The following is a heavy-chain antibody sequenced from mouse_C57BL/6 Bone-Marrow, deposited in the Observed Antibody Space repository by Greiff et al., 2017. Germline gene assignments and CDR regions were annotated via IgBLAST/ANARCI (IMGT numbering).Heavy chain of an antibody. D-gene: IGHD2-14*01. Sequence: VQLVESGAELARPGASVKLSCKASGYTFTSYGISWVKQRTGQGLEWIGEIYPRSGNTYYNEKFKGKATLTADKSSSTAYMELRSLTSEDSAVYFCARGGYDDYAMDYWGQGTSVTVSS. V-gene: IGHV1-81*01. J-gene: IGHJ4*01. CDR1: GYTFTSYG. CDR3: ARGGYDDYAMDY. CDR2: IYPRSGNT.